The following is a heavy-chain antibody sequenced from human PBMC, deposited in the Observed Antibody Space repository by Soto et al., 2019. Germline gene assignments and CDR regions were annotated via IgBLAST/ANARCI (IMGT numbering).Heavy chain of an antibody. Sequence: GGSLRLSCAASGFTFSSYGMHWVRQAPGKGLEWVAVIWYDGSNKYYADSVKGRFTISRDNSKNTLYLQMNSLRAEDTAVYYCARDRSSGADAFDIWGQGTMVTVSS. CDR3: ARDRSSGADAFDI. J-gene: IGHJ3*02. D-gene: IGHD3-10*01. V-gene: IGHV3-33*01. CDR2: IWYDGSNK. CDR1: GFTFSSYG.